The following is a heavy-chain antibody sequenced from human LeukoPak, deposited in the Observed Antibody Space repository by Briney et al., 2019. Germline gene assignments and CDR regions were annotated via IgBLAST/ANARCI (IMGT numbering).Heavy chain of an antibody. Sequence: GGSLRLSCAASGFTFSRYGMHWVRQAPGKGLEWVAVISYGGSNKYYADSVKGRFTISRDNSKNTLYLQMNSLRAEDTAVYYCAKSQARKQWLVPYDYWGQGTLVTVSS. J-gene: IGHJ4*02. CDR3: AKSQARKQWLVPYDY. CDR1: GFTFSRYG. CDR2: ISYGGSNK. D-gene: IGHD6-19*01. V-gene: IGHV3-30*18.